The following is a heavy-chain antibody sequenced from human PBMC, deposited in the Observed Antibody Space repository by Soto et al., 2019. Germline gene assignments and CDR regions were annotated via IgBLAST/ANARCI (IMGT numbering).Heavy chain of an antibody. CDR2: IYYSGST. V-gene: IGHV4-30-4*01. D-gene: IGHD2-15*01. J-gene: IGHJ5*02. CDR1: GGSISSGDYY. Sequence: SETLSLTCTVSGGSISSGDYYWSWIRQPPGKGLEWIGYIYYSGSTYYNPSFKSRVTISVDTSKNQFSLKLSSVTAADTAVYYCARASPGYCSGGSCYETWGQGTLVTVSS. CDR3: ARASPGYCSGGSCYET.